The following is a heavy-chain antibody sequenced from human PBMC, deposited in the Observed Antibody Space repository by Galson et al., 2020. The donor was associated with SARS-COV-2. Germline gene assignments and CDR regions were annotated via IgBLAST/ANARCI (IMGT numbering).Heavy chain of an antibody. V-gene: IGHV3-33*06. Sequence: GGSLRLSCAASGFTFSSYGMHWVRQAPGKGLEWVAVIWYDGSNKYYADSVKGRFTISRDNSKNTLYLQMNSLRAEDTAVYYCAKDLAIAAAGTEYMDVWGKGTTVTVSS. CDR1: GFTFSSYG. D-gene: IGHD6-13*01. CDR3: AKDLAIAAAGTEYMDV. J-gene: IGHJ6*03. CDR2: IWYDGSNK.